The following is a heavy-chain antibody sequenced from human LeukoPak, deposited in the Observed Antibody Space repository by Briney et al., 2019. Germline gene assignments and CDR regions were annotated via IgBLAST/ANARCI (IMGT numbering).Heavy chain of an antibody. V-gene: IGHV3-7*01. D-gene: IGHD2-2*02. J-gene: IGHJ3*02. CDR1: GFTFSSYW. CDR3: ARQYCSGRTCYTDTFDI. CDR2: IKQDGSEI. Sequence: GGSLRLSCAVSGFTFSSYWMSWVRQAPGKGLEWVANIKQDGSEIYYLNSVRGRFTISRDNARKSLYLQMNSLRAEDTAVYYCARQYCSGRTCYTDTFDIWGQGTMVTVSS.